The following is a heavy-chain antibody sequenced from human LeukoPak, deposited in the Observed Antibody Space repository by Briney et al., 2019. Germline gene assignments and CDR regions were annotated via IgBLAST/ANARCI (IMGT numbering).Heavy chain of an antibody. D-gene: IGHD3-22*01. J-gene: IGHJ4*02. CDR3: ARGRYYYDSSGYYSSYFDY. Sequence: SETLSLTCPVYGGSFSGYYWSWIRQPPGKGLEWIGEINHSGSTNYNPSLKSRVTISVDTSKNQFSLKLSSVTAADTTVYYCARGRYYYDSSGYYSSYFDYWGQGTLVTVSS. CDR1: GGSFSGYY. V-gene: IGHV4-34*01. CDR2: INHSGST.